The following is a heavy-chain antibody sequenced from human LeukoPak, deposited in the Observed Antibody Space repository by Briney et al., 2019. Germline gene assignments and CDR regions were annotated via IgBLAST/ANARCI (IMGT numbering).Heavy chain of an antibody. J-gene: IGHJ4*02. V-gene: IGHV1-2*02. D-gene: IGHD5-18*01. CDR1: GGTFSSCA. CDR2: INPNSGGT. Sequence: GASVKVSCKASGGTFSSCAISWVRQAPGQGLEWMGWINPNSGGTNYAQKFQGRVTMTRDTFISTAYMELSRLRSDDTAVYYCARENRGYSLWGQGTLVTVSS. CDR3: ARENRGYSL.